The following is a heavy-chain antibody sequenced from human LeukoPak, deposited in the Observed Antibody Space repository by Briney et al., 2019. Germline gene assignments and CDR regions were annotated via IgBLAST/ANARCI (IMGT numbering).Heavy chain of an antibody. CDR1: GYTFTSYA. Sequence: GASVKVSCKASGYTFTSYAISWVRQAPGQGLEWMGGIIPIFGTANYAQKFQGRVTITADEPTSTAYMELSSLRSEDTAVYYCARGPEEPGIDYWGQGTLVTVSS. J-gene: IGHJ4*02. CDR3: ARGPEEPGIDY. D-gene: IGHD1-14*01. CDR2: IIPIFGTA. V-gene: IGHV1-69*13.